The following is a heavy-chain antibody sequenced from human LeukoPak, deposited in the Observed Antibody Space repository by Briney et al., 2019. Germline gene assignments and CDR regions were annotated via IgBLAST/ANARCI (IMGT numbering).Heavy chain of an antibody. Sequence: ASVKVSCKASGYTFTSYDINWVRQATGQGLEWMGWMNPNSGNTGYAQKFQGRVTMTRNTSISTAYMELSSLRSEDTAVYYCARKLPVARFWKLGNWFDPWGQGTLVTVSS. CDR2: MNPNSGNT. CDR3: ARKLPVARFWKLGNWFDP. V-gene: IGHV1-8*01. D-gene: IGHD3-3*01. CDR1: GYTFTSYD. J-gene: IGHJ5*02.